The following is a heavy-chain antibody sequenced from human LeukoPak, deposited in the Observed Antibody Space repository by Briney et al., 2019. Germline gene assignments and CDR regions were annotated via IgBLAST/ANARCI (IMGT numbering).Heavy chain of an antibody. D-gene: IGHD5-24*01. V-gene: IGHV3-23*01. CDR2: ITDSSDYT. CDR3: ANQRSAPTRY. CDR1: GFSFSTNF. J-gene: IGHJ4*02. Sequence: PGGSLRLSCAASGFSFSTNFMYWVRQAPGKGLEWVSGITDSSDYTFYADSVKGRFTISRDNSKKTLYLQMSSLRGEDTAVYYCANQRSAPTRYWGQGTLVTVSS.